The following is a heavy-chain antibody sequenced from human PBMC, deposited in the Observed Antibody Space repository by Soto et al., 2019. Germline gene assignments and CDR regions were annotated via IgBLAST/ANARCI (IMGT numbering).Heavy chain of an antibody. V-gene: IGHV4-59*12. CDR2: IYHSGST. CDR1: GGPMSSFY. CDR3: APLKGYRIGWGSH. Sequence: TSETLSLTCTVSGGPMSSFYWTWIRQPPGKGLEWIGEIYHSGSTNYNPSLKSRVTISVDTSKTQFSLKLSSVPAANTAGYCCAPLKGYRIGWGSHWGQGALVTVSS. D-gene: IGHD6-19*01. J-gene: IGHJ1*01.